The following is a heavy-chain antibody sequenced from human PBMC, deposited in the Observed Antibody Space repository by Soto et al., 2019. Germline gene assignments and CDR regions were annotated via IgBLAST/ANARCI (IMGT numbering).Heavy chain of an antibody. V-gene: IGHV3-23*01. CDR1: GFTFSSYA. J-gene: IGHJ6*03. CDR2: ISGSGGST. Sequence: GGSLRLSCAASGFTFSSYAMSWVRQAPGKGLEWVSAISGSGGSTYYADSVKGRFTISRENSKNTLYLQMNSLRAEDTAVYYCAKAPGGSQYYYYYMDVWGKGTTVTVSS. CDR3: AKAPGGSQYYYYYMDV. D-gene: IGHD3-16*01.